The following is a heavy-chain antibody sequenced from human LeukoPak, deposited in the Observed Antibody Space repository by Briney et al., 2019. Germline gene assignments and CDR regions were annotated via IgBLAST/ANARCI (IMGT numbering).Heavy chain of an antibody. V-gene: IGHV3-53*01. CDR3: ARDSSVPRVFDS. D-gene: IGHD6-25*01. CDR2: IYSGGST. Sequence: PGGSLRLSCAASGFTVSGNCMSWVRQAPGKGLEWVSVIYSGGSTYYADSVKGRFTVSRDNAKNTLFLQMNSLRAEDTGVYYCARDSSVPRVFDSWGQGTLVTVSS. CDR1: GFTVSGNC. J-gene: IGHJ4*02.